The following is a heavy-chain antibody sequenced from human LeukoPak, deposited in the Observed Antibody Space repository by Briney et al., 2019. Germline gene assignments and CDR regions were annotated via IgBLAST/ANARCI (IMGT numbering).Heavy chain of an antibody. D-gene: IGHD6-19*01. CDR1: GFTFGGYS. CDR3: AKVSVAGTYFDY. Sequence: GGSLRLSCAASGFTFGGYSMNWVRQAPGKGLEWVSAISGSGGSTYYADSVKGRFTISRDNSKNTLYLQMNSLRAEDTAVYYCAKVSVAGTYFDYWGQGTLVTVSS. CDR2: ISGSGGST. J-gene: IGHJ4*02. V-gene: IGHV3-23*01.